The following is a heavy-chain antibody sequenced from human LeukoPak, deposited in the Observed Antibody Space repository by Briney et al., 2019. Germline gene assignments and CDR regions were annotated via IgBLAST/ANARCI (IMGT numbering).Heavy chain of an antibody. D-gene: IGHD6-13*01. CDR3: ARRVKGIAAAYFDY. CDR2: INHSGST. Sequence: SETLSLTCAVYGGSFSGYHWSWIRQPPGKGLEWIGEINHSGSTNYNPSLKSRVTISVDTSKNQFSLKLSSVTAADTAVYYCARRVKGIAAAYFDYWGQGTLVTVSS. J-gene: IGHJ4*02. CDR1: GGSFSGYH. V-gene: IGHV4-34*01.